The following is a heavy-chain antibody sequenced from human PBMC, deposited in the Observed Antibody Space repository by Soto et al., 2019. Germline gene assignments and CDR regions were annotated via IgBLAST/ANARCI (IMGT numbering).Heavy chain of an antibody. CDR3: ARVLYHYYGMDV. V-gene: IGHV1-46*01. Sequence: ASVKVSCKASGYTLTSYYMHWVRQAPGQGLEWMGIINPSGGSTSYAQKFQGRVTMTRDTSTSTVYMELSSLRSEDTAVYYCARVLYHYYGMDVWGQGTTVTVSS. D-gene: IGHD2-8*01. CDR2: INPSGGST. CDR1: GYTLTSYY. J-gene: IGHJ6*02.